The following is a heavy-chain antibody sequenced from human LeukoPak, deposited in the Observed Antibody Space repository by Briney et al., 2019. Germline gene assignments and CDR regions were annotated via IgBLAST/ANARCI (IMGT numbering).Heavy chain of an antibody. V-gene: IGHV3-66*02. CDR2: IYSGGST. J-gene: IGHJ4*02. CDR1: GFTVSSNY. CDR3: ARETYYYDSSGYYSDY. Sequence: PGGSLRLSCAASGFTVSSNYMSWVRQAPGKGLEWGSVIYSGGSTYYADSAKGRFTISRDNSKNTLYLQMNSLRAEDTAVYYCARETYYYDSSGYYSDYWGQGTLVTVSS. D-gene: IGHD3-22*01.